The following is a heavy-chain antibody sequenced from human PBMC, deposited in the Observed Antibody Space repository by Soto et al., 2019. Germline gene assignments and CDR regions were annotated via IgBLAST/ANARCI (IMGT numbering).Heavy chain of an antibody. D-gene: IGHD4-17*01. CDR1: GGSVTSDEDY. V-gene: IGHV4-30-4*01. CDR3: ATESGSTYGYFDY. Sequence: SETLSLTCTVSGGSVTSDEDYWSWHRQSPGKGLEWIGYISNSRGTGYNPALKTRLSMSVDRSKNQFTLRLTSVTAADTAVYSCATESGSTYGYFDYWGQGTQVTVSS. CDR2: ISNSRGT. J-gene: IGHJ4*02.